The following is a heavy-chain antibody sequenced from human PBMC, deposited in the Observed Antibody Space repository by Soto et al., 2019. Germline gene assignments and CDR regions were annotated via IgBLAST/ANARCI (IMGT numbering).Heavy chain of an antibody. Sequence: SETLSLTCTVSGGSISSSSYYWGWIRQPPGKGLEWIGSIYYSGSTYYNPSLKSRVTISVDTSKNQFSLKLSSVTAADTAVYYCASGNYYGSGSYYNAWSQGTLVTVSS. CDR2: IYYSGST. V-gene: IGHV4-39*01. CDR3: ASGNYYGSGSYYNA. J-gene: IGHJ4*02. CDR1: GGSISSSSYY. D-gene: IGHD3-10*01.